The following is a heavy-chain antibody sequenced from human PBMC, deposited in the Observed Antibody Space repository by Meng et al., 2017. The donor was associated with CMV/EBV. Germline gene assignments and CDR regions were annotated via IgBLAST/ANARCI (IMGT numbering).Heavy chain of an antibody. CDR2: IYSGGSST. CDR1: GFTFSSYA. Sequence: GESLKISCAASGFTFSSYAMSWVRQAPGKELEWVSVIYSGGSSTYYADSVKGRFTISRDNSKNTLYLQMNSLRAEDTAVYYCARTPRSSWYVDWGQGTLVTVSS. CDR3: ARTPRSSWYVD. J-gene: IGHJ4*02. D-gene: IGHD6-13*01. V-gene: IGHV3-23*03.